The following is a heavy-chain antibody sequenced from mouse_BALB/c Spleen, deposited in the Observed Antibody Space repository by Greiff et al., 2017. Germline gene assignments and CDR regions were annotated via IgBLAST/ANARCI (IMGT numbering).Heavy chain of an antibody. CDR1: GYTFTSYY. V-gene: IGHV1S56*01. CDR3: ARSDGYYVSDY. Sequence: VQLQESGPELVKPGASVRISCKASGYTFTSYYIHWVKQRPGQGLEWIGWIYPGNVNTKYNEKFKGKATLTADKSSSTAYMQLSSLTSEDSAVYFCARSDGYYVSDYWGQGTTLTVSS. CDR2: IYPGNVNT. D-gene: IGHD2-3*01. J-gene: IGHJ2*01.